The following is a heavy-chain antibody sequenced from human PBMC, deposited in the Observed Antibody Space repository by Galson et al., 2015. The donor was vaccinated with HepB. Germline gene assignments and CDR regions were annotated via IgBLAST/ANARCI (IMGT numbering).Heavy chain of an antibody. V-gene: IGHV1-3*01. CDR2: INAGNGNT. D-gene: IGHD3-9*01. Sequence: SVKVSCKASGYTFTSYAMHWVRQAPGQRLEWMGWINAGNGNTKYSQKFQGRVTITRDTSASTAYMELSSLRSEDTAVYYCALSGILTGYYTFDYWGQGTLVTVSS. CDR1: GYTFTSYA. J-gene: IGHJ4*02. CDR3: ALSGILTGYYTFDY.